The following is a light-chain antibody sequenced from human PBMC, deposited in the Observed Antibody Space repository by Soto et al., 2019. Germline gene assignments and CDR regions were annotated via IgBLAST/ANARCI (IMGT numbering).Light chain of an antibody. Sequence: QSALTQPPSASGSPGQSVTISCTGTSSDVGGYNYVSWYQQHPAKAPKLMIYEVSKRPSGVPDRFSGSKSGNTASLTVSGLQAEDEADYYCISYAGSNLLYVFGTGTKLTVL. CDR2: EVS. V-gene: IGLV2-8*01. CDR3: ISYAGSNLLYV. J-gene: IGLJ1*01. CDR1: SSDVGGYNY.